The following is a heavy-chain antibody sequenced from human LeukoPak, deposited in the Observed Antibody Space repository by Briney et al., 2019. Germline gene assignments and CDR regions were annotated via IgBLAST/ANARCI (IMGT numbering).Heavy chain of an antibody. CDR2: ISGSGGST. Sequence: GGSLRLSCAASGFTFSSAWMNWVRQAPGKGLEWVSAISGSGGSTYYADSVKGRFTISRDNSKNTLYLQMNSLRAEDTAVYYCAKVGGGGRDYFDYWGQGTLVTVSS. CDR3: AKVGGGGRDYFDY. V-gene: IGHV3-23*01. D-gene: IGHD2-21*01. CDR1: GFTFSSAW. J-gene: IGHJ4*02.